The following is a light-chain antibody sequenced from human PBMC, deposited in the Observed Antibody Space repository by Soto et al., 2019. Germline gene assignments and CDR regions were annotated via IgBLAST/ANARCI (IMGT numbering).Light chain of an antibody. J-gene: IGKJ2*01. Sequence: VVLTQSPATLSVSPGESATLSCRASQTVGKNLAWYQHKPGQAPRLLIYGTSIRATGISARFSGSGSGTEVTLNISSLQSDDFAVNYCLQYNNWYTFGQGTKLEMK. CDR1: QTVGKN. CDR3: LQYNNWYT. CDR2: GTS. V-gene: IGKV3-15*01.